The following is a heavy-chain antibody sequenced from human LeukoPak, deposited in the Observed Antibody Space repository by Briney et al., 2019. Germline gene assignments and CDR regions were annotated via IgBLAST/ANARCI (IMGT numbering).Heavy chain of an antibody. CDR1: GYTLTELS. CDR2: FDPEDGET. V-gene: IGHV1-24*01. CDR3: ATAPFRTGTFDY. J-gene: IGHJ4*02. D-gene: IGHD3-10*01. Sequence: ASVKVSCKVSGYTLTELSMHWVRQAPGKGLEWMGGFDPEDGETIYAQKFQGRVTMTEDTSTDTAYMELSSLRSEDTAVYYCATAPFRTGTFDYWGQGTLVTVSS.